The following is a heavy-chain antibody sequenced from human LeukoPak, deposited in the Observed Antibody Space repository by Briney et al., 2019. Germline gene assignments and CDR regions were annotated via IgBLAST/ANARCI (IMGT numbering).Heavy chain of an antibody. CDR2: ISYDGSNK. Sequence: TGGSLRLSCAASGFTFSSYGMHWVRQAPGKGLEWVAVISYDGSNKYYADSVKGRFTISRDNAKNSLYLQMNSLRAEDTAVYYCARDRVWFGESVYGMDVWGQGTTVTVSS. CDR3: ARDRVWFGESVYGMDV. D-gene: IGHD3-10*01. CDR1: GFTFSSYG. J-gene: IGHJ6*02. V-gene: IGHV3-30*03.